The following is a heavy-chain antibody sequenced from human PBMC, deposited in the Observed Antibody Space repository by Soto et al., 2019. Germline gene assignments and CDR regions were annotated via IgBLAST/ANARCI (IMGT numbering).Heavy chain of an antibody. CDR1: GGSISSGGYY. Sequence: VQLQESGPGLVKPSQTLSLTCTVSGGSISSGGYYWSWLRQHPGKGLEWIGYIFDSGTTYYNPSLKSRVTISVDPSKSQFSLRLTSVTATDTAVYYCASQASGWYPDYWGQGTLVTVSS. V-gene: IGHV4-31*03. CDR2: IFDSGTT. J-gene: IGHJ4*02. D-gene: IGHD6-19*01. CDR3: ASQASGWYPDY.